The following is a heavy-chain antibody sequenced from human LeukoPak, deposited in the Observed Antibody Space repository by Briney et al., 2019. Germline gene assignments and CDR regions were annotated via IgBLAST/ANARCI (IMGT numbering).Heavy chain of an antibody. CDR2: INPNSGGT. CDR3: ARDLLHESFDY. J-gene: IGHJ4*02. CDR1: GYTFTDYC. V-gene: IGHV1-2*02. Sequence: GASVKVSCKASGYTFTDYCIHWVRQAPGQGLEWMGWINPNSGGTDYVQRFQGRVTMTRDTSITTAYMEVSRLRSDDTALYYCARDLLHESFDYWGQGTLVTVSS.